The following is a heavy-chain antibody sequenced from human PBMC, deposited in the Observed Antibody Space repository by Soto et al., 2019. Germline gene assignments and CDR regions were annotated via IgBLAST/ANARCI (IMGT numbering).Heavy chain of an antibody. CDR3: ARRPQEQRSFDY. CDR2: IFGSGGSP. CDR1: GFTFNSFA. V-gene: IGHV3-23*01. J-gene: IGHJ4*02. D-gene: IGHD6-25*01. Sequence: PGGSLRLSCVASGFTFNSFAMHWVRQAPGKGLEWVSGIFGSGGSPDYADAVKGRFTISGDNSRNTLYLQMNGLRGEDTAIYYCARRPQEQRSFDYWGQGTQVTVSS.